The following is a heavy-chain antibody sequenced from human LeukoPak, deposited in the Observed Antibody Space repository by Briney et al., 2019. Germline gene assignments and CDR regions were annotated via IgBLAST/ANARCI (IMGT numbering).Heavy chain of an antibody. V-gene: IGHV3-23*01. CDR2: ITGSSTWT. D-gene: IGHD7-27*01. Sequence: PGGSLRLSCEASGFTFRTYGMTWVRQAPGKGLEWVSGITGSSTWTYYADSVRGRFTISRDNSKNTLHLQMNNLTADDTAIYYCAGELVSLGTGYFDLWGRGTLVTVSS. CDR1: GFTFRTYG. CDR3: AGELVSLGTGYFDL. J-gene: IGHJ2*01.